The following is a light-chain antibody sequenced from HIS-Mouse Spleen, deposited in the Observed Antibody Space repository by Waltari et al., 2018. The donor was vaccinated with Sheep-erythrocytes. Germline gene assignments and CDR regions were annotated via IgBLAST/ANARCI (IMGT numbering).Light chain of an antibody. Sequence: QSALTQPASVSGSPGQSITISCTGTSSDVGSYNLVSWYKQNHGKAPKLMIYEGSKRPSGVSNRFSGSKSGTTASLTISELQAEDEADYYCCSYAGSSTYVFGTGTKVTVL. CDR2: EGS. CDR1: SSDVGSYNL. V-gene: IGLV2-23*01. CDR3: CSYAGSSTYV. J-gene: IGLJ1*01.